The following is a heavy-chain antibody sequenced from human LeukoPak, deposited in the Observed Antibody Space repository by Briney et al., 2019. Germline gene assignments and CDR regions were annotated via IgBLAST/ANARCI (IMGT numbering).Heavy chain of an antibody. CDR1: GFTFSSYE. CDR2: ISSSGSII. V-gene: IGHV3-48*03. CDR3: AREATIFTDY. J-gene: IGHJ4*02. D-gene: IGHD3-3*01. Sequence: GGSLRLSCAASGFTFSSYEMNWVRQAPGKGLEWVSYISSSGSIIHYADSVKGRFTISRDNAKNSLYLQMNSLRAEDTAVYYCAREATIFTDYWGQRTLVTVSS.